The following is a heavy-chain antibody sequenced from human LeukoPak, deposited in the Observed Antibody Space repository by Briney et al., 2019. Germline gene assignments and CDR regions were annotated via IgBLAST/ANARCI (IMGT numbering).Heavy chain of an antibody. D-gene: IGHD2-15*01. Sequence: PSETLSLTCTVSGGSISSYYWSWIRQPPGKGLEWIGYIYYSGSTNYNPSLKSRVTISVDTSKNQFSLKLSSVTAADTAVYYCARDAGSGYCSGGSCENWFDPWGQGTLVTVSS. V-gene: IGHV4-59*01. CDR3: ARDAGSGYCSGGSCENWFDP. CDR1: GGSISSYY. J-gene: IGHJ5*02. CDR2: IYYSGST.